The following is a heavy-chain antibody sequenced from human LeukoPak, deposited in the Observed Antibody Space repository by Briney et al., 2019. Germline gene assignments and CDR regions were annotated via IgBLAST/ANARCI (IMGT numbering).Heavy chain of an antibody. V-gene: IGHV1-69*04. J-gene: IGHJ4*02. CDR3: ARSCSSTSCPFDY. D-gene: IGHD2-2*01. CDR1: GYTFTSYG. CDR2: IIPILGIA. Sequence: SVKVSCKASGYTFTSYGISWVRQAPGQGLEWMGRIIPILGIANYAQKFQGRVTITADKSTSTAYMELSSLRSEDTAVYYCARSCSSTSCPFDYWDQGTLVTVSS.